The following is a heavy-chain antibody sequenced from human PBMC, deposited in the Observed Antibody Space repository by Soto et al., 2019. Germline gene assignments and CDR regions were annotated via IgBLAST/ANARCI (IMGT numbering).Heavy chain of an antibody. CDR3: ARRYGSSFDY. J-gene: IGHJ4*02. CDR2: IYYSGST. D-gene: IGHD6-13*01. CDR1: GGSVSSYY. V-gene: IGHV4-59*08. Sequence: QVQLQESGPGLVKPSETLSLTCTVSGGSVSSYYWSWIRQPPGKGLEWVGYIYYSGSTNYNPSLKIRVTISVDTSKNQFSLKLNSVTAADTAVYYCARRYGSSFDYWGQGTLVTVSS.